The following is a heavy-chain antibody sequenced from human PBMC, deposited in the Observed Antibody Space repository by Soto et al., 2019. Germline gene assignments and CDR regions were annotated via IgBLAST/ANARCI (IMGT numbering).Heavy chain of an antibody. CDR1: GFTFSSYA. V-gene: IGHV3-23*01. D-gene: IGHD6-6*01. CDR3: AKEREAYSSSSAVDY. CDR2: ISGSGGST. J-gene: IGHJ4*02. Sequence: GGSLRLSCAASGFTFSSYAMSWVHQAPGKGLEWVSAISGSGGSTYYADSVKGRFTISRDNSKNTLYLQMNSLRAEDTAVYYCAKEREAYSSSSAVDYWGQGTLVTVSS.